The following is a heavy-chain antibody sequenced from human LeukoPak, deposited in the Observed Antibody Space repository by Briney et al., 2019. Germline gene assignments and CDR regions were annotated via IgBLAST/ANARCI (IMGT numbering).Heavy chain of an antibody. CDR1: GFTFSTYW. D-gene: IGHD3-22*01. CDR3: ARDGDSSGYCDH. CDR2: IKYDGSDT. Sequence: QSGGSLRLSCAASGFTFSTYWMTWVRQAPGKGLEWVANIKYDGSDTHYVESVKGRFTISRDNDKNSLYLQMNSLREEDTAVYYCARDGDSSGYCDHWGQGTLVTVSS. V-gene: IGHV3-7*01. J-gene: IGHJ4*02.